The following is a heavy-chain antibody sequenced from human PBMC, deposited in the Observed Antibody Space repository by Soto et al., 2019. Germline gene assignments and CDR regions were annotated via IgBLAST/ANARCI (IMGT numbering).Heavy chain of an antibody. Sequence: QVQLVQSGAEVKKYGSSVKVSCKASGGTFSKYAISWVRQAPEQGLEWMGGIVPMFGTANYAQNFQGRVTITADESTSTAYMELSSLRSEDTAVYYCAQTLGSAVAGPGRFDLWGRGTLVTVSS. J-gene: IGHJ2*01. CDR1: GGTFSKYA. CDR2: IVPMFGTA. V-gene: IGHV1-69*12. CDR3: AQTLGSAVAGPGRFDL. D-gene: IGHD6-19*01.